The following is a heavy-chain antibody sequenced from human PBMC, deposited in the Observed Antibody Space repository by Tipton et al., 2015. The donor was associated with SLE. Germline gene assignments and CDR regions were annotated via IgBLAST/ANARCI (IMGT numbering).Heavy chain of an antibody. CDR3: ARFMISVGFDY. Sequence: LRLSCTVSGYSISSGYYLGWIRQPPGKGLEWIATIYHNENTYYNPSLKSRITISVDTSKNQFSLKLSSVTAADTAVYYCARFMISVGFDYWGQGTLVTVSS. CDR2: IYHNENT. CDR1: GYSISSGYY. J-gene: IGHJ4*02. V-gene: IGHV4-38-2*02. D-gene: IGHD3-16*01.